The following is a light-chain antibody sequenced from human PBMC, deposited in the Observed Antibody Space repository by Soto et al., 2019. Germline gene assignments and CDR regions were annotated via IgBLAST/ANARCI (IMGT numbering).Light chain of an antibody. J-gene: IGKJ1*01. Sequence: EIVLTQSPDTLSLSPGERATLSCRASQTVNNNYVAWYQQKPGQAPRLLIFRASNKATGIPDRFSGSGSGTEFILTISGLEPQDFAVYYCQKYGSSGTFGQGTKVDIK. CDR3: QKYGSSGT. V-gene: IGKV3-20*01. CDR2: RAS. CDR1: QTVNNNY.